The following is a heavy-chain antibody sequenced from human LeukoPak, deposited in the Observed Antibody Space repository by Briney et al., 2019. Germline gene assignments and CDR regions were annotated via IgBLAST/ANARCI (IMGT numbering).Heavy chain of an antibody. CDR3: ARGYSSSWFQDYYYYMDV. J-gene: IGHJ6*03. CDR2: IRYDGSNK. CDR1: GFTFSSYG. D-gene: IGHD6-13*01. V-gene: IGHV3-30*02. Sequence: GGSLRLSCAASGFTFSSYGMHWVRQAPGKGLEWVAFIRYDGSNKYYADSVKGRFTISRDNSKNTLYLQMNSLRAEDTAVYYCARGYSSSWFQDYYYYMDVWGKGTTVTVSS.